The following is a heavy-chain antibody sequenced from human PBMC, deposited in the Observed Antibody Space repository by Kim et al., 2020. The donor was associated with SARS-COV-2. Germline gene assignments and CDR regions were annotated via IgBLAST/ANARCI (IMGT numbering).Heavy chain of an antibody. J-gene: IGHJ4*02. Sequence: ASVKVSCKASGYSFTNYYLHWVRQAPGQGLEWMGWINPYNGGTNYTPKFQGRVTMTCDTSINTAYMELSSLTSDDTAVFYCATVRMGIPRVRGINDFDYWGQGIPGHRLL. D-gene: IGHD3-10*01. CDR1: GYSFTNYY. CDR2: INPYNGGT. CDR3: ATVRMGIPRVRGINDFDY. V-gene: IGHV1-2*02.